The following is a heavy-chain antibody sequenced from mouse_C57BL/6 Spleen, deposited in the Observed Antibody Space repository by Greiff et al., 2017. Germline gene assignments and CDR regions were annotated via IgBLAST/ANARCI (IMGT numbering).Heavy chain of an antibody. CDR3: ARWGLRRYAMDY. CDR1: GYTFTGYW. CDR2: ILPGGGST. Sequence: VQLQQSGAELMKPGASVKLSCKATGYTFTGYWIEWVKQRPGHGLEWIGEILPGGGSTNYNEKFKGKATFTADTSSNTAYMQLSSLTTEDSAIYYCARWGLRRYAMDYWGQGTSVTVSS. D-gene: IGHD2-4*01. V-gene: IGHV1-9*01. J-gene: IGHJ4*01.